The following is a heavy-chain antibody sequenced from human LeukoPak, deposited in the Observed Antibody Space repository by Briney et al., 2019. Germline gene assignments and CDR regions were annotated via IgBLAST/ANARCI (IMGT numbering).Heavy chain of an antibody. CDR3: ARASFYSSGWYWFDP. CDR2: IYYSGST. Sequence: SETLSLTCTVSGGSISSYYWSWVRQPPGKGLEWIGHIYYSGSTDFNPSLKSRVTISVDKSKNQFSLKLSSVTAADTAVYYCARASFYSSGWYWFDPWGQGTLVTVSS. J-gene: IGHJ5*02. CDR1: GGSISSYY. V-gene: IGHV4-59*12. D-gene: IGHD6-19*01.